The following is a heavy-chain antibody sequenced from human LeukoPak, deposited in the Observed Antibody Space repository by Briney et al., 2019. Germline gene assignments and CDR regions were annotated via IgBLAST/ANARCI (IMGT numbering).Heavy chain of an antibody. J-gene: IGHJ4*02. V-gene: IGHV3-21*01. CDR1: GFTFSSYE. CDR2: ISSSSSYI. Sequence: GGSLRLSCAASGFTFSSYEMNWVRQAPGKGLEWVSSISSSSSYIYYADSVKGRFTISRDNAKNSLYLQMNSLRAEDTAVYYCAREDRGWYGFDYWGQGTLVTVSS. CDR3: AREDRGWYGFDY. D-gene: IGHD6-19*01.